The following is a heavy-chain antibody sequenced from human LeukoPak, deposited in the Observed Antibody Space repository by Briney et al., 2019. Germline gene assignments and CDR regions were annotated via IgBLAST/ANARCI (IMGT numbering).Heavy chain of an antibody. CDR2: TTGSSSTI. Sequence: PGGSLRLSCAASGFTLNNAWMSWVRQAPGKGLEWLSYTTGSSSTIYYADSVKGRFTISRDNAKNSLYLQMNSLTAEDTAVYYCARSVGHLDYWGQGTLVTVSS. V-gene: IGHV3-48*01. J-gene: IGHJ4*02. CDR1: GFTLNNAW. D-gene: IGHD1-26*01. CDR3: ARSVGHLDY.